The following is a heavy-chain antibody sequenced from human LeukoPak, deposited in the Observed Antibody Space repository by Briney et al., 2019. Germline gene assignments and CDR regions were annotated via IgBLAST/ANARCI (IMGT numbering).Heavy chain of an antibody. D-gene: IGHD3-16*02. CDR2: IYDSGST. J-gene: IGHJ5*02. CDR1: GGSIRSSYYY. Sequence: PSETLSLTCTVSGGSIRSSYYYWGWIRQPPGKGQVWSGSIYDSGSTYYNPSLKSQVTISVETSKNQFSLKLNSVTAADTAVYYCARPYRPWVERPLVPVAS. CDR3: ARPYRP. V-gene: IGHV4-39*01.